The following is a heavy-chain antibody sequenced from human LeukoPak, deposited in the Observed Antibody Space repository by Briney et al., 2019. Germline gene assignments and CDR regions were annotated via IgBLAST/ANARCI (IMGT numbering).Heavy chain of an antibody. D-gene: IGHD4-11*01. V-gene: IGHV4-34*01. CDR3: ARVPYSNPYYFDY. CDR2: INHSGST. J-gene: IGHJ4*02. Sequence: SETLSLTCAVYGGSFSGYYWSWIRQPPGKGLEWIGEINHSGSTNYNPSLKSRVTISVDTSKNQFSLKLSSVTAADTAVYYCARVPYSNPYYFDYWGQGTLVTVSS. CDR1: GGSFSGYY.